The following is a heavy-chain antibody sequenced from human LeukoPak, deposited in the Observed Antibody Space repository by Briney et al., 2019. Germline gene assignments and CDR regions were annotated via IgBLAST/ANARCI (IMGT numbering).Heavy chain of an antibody. J-gene: IGHJ4*02. CDR1: GGSISDYY. Sequence: SETLSLTCTVSGGSISDYYWSWIRQPPGKGLEWIGYIYHSGSSYHSGSTNYNPSLKSRVTISVEASENQFSLKLSSVTAADTAVYYCARDRVHFDFWGQGTLLTVSS. CDR2: IYHSGSSYHSGST. CDR3: ARDRVHFDF. V-gene: IGHV4-59*01.